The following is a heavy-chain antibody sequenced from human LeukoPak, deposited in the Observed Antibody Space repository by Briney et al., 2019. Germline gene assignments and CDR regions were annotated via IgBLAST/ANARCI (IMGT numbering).Heavy chain of an antibody. CDR1: GFTFSNAW. V-gene: IGHV3-33*08. D-gene: IGHD3-10*01. CDR2: IWNDATNK. Sequence: PGGSLRLSCAASGFTFSNAWMSWVRQAPGKGLEWVAVIWNDATNKYYADSVKGRFTISKDNSRNTLNLQMDSLRAEDTAMYYCARWGSGGLTLDYWGQGTLVTVSS. J-gene: IGHJ4*02. CDR3: ARWGSGGLTLDY.